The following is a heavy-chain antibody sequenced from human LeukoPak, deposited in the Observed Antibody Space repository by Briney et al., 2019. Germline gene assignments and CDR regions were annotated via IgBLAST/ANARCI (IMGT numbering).Heavy chain of an antibody. D-gene: IGHD5-24*01. CDR3: ARVRDGYNDAYDI. J-gene: IGHJ3*02. CDR1: GGSISSDY. V-gene: IGHV4-59*01. Sequence: SETLSLTCTVSGGSISSDYWSWVRQPPGKGLEWIGYIYYSGSTNYNPSLESRVTISVDTSKNQFSLKLSSVTAADTAVYYCARVRDGYNDAYDIWGQGTMVTVHS. CDR2: IYYSGST.